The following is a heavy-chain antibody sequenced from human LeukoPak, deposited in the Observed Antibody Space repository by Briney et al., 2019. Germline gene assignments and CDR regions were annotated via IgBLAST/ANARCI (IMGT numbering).Heavy chain of an antibody. V-gene: IGHV3-23*01. J-gene: IGHJ5*02. Sequence: PGGPLRLSCAASGFTFSSYAMSWVRRAPGKGLEWVSSISGSGGNTYYAQSVKGRFTISRDNSENTLYLQMDILRADDTALYFCAKDPYNTAVANTNGWFDPWGQGTLVTVSS. D-gene: IGHD6-19*01. CDR1: GFTFSSYA. CDR2: ISGSGGNT. CDR3: AKDPYNTAVANTNGWFDP.